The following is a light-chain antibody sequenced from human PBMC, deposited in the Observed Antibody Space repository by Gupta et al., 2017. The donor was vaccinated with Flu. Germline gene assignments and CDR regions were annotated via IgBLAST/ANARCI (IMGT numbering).Light chain of an antibody. J-gene: IGKJ4*01. CDR1: QSVSSY. Sequence: EIVLTHPPATLSLPPGERATLTCRASQSVSSYLAWYQQKPGQAPRLLIYVASNRATGIPARFSGSGSGTDFTLTIGSLEPEDFAVYYCQQRSNRPTFGGGTKVEIK. CDR2: VAS. V-gene: IGKV3-11*01. CDR3: QQRSNRPT.